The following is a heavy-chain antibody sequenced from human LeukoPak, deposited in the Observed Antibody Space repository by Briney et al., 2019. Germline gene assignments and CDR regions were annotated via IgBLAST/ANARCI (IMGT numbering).Heavy chain of an antibody. Sequence: PSETLSLTCTVSGGSISSYYWAWIRQPPGKGLEWIGSVYYSGSTDYNPSLLSRVTISIDTSMNQFSLKLTSVTAADTAVYYCARDLQWFGDVYYFDHWGQGSQVTVSS. J-gene: IGHJ4*02. CDR2: VYYSGST. V-gene: IGHV4-39*07. CDR3: ARDLQWFGDVYYFDH. D-gene: IGHD3-10*01. CDR1: GGSISSYY.